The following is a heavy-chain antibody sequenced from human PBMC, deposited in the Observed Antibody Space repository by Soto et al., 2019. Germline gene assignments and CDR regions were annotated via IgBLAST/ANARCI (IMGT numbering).Heavy chain of an antibody. Sequence: ASVKVSCKASGYSFATYGFSWVRQAPGQGLECVGWISAHNGDTHYSQNFQGRVTLTTDTSTNTGYMELRSLTSDDTAGYFCATEPIYYNDGSGYYPLGHWGQGTLVTVSS. CDR3: ATEPIYYNDGSGYYPLGH. J-gene: IGHJ4*02. CDR2: ISAHNGDT. D-gene: IGHD3-22*01. V-gene: IGHV1-18*04. CDR1: GYSFATYG.